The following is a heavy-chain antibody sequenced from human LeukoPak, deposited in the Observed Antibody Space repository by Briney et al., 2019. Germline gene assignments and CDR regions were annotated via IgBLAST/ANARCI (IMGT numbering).Heavy chain of an antibody. Sequence: SETLSLTCTVSGGSISSYYWSRLRQPPGKGLEWIGYIYYSGSTNYNPSLKSRVTISVDTSKNQFSLKLSSVTAADTAVYYCARGRHTYCSSTSCSTYYYYYMDVWGKGTTVTVSS. CDR2: IYYSGST. CDR3: ARGRHTYCSSTSCSTYYYYYMDV. V-gene: IGHV4-59*12. D-gene: IGHD2-2*01. CDR1: GGSISSYY. J-gene: IGHJ6*03.